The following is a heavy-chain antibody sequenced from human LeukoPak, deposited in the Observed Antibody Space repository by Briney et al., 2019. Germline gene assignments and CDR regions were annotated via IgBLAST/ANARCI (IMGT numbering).Heavy chain of an antibody. J-gene: IGHJ4*02. Sequence: GGSLRPSCAASGFSFNDFWMDWVRQSPGKGMEWLANINQDGTEGYYADSVKGRFTISRDNAKNSLYPQMNNLRVEDTAVYYCSGSLDYWGQGALVIVSS. D-gene: IGHD1-26*01. CDR2: INQDGTEG. V-gene: IGHV3-7*01. CDR1: GFSFNDFW. CDR3: SGSLDY.